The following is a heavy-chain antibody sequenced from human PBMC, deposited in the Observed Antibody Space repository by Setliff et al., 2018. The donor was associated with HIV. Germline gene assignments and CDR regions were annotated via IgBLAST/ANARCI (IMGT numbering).Heavy chain of an antibody. Sequence: LRLSCAASGFTFNNYAIHWVRQAPGKGLEWVALISYDGTYKYYAESVKGRFTISRDNSRNTLYLQMNSLRTEDTAVYYCAKNDNYYYYYMDVWGKGTTVTVSS. CDR1: GFTFNNYA. D-gene: IGHD3-22*01. J-gene: IGHJ6*03. CDR3: AKNDNYYYYYMDV. V-gene: IGHV3-30*04. CDR2: ISYDGTYK.